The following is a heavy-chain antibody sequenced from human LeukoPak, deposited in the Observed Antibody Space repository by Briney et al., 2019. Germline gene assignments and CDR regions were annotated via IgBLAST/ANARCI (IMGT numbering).Heavy chain of an antibody. CDR3: AKTYYYDSSGYHEPNYFDY. V-gene: IGHV3-23*01. Sequence: GGSLRLSCAASGFTFSSYAMSWVRQAPGKGLEWVSAISGSGGSTYYADSVKGRFTISRDNSKNTLYLQMNSLRAEDTAVYYCAKTYYYDSSGYHEPNYFDYWGQGTLVTVSS. CDR2: ISGSGGST. J-gene: IGHJ4*02. D-gene: IGHD3-22*01. CDR1: GFTFSSYA.